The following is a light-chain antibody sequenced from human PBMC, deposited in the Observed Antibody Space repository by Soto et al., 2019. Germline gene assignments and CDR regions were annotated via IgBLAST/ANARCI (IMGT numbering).Light chain of an antibody. V-gene: IGLV1-40*01. CDR3: QSYDTSPSGYV. Sequence: QSALTQSPSVSGAPGQRVTISCTGSSSNIGAGYDVHWYQQVPGTAPKLLIYANKNRPAGVPDRFSASKSGTSASLAITGLQAEDEADYYCQSYDTSPSGYVFGTGTKVTVL. CDR2: ANK. CDR1: SSNIGAGYD. J-gene: IGLJ1*01.